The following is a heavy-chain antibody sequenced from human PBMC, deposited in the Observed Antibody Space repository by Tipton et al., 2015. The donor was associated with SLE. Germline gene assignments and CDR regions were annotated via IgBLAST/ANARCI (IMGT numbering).Heavy chain of an antibody. CDR1: GGSISSSSYF. Sequence: TLSLTCTVSGGSISSSSYFWGWIRQPPGKGLEWIGSIYYSGSTYYNASLKSRVTISVDTSKNQFSLKLSSVTAADTAVYYCARDYDRKFDPWGQGTLVTVSS. J-gene: IGHJ5*02. D-gene: IGHD3-9*01. V-gene: IGHV4-39*07. CDR3: ARDYDRKFDP. CDR2: IYYSGST.